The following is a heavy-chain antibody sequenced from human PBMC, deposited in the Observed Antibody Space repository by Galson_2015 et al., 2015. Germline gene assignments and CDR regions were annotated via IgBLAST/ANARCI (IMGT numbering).Heavy chain of an antibody. Sequence: SETLSLTCAVSGYSIINGHWWSWVRQSPGKGPEWIGEIERKEGTTYNPSLRGRATISVDTSKNHLSLSLTSVTAADTALYYCARNGDYALDSWGQGTLVTVSS. CDR3: ARNGDYALDS. CDR1: GYSIINGHW. CDR2: IERKEGT. D-gene: IGHD4-17*01. V-gene: IGHV4-4*02. J-gene: IGHJ4*02.